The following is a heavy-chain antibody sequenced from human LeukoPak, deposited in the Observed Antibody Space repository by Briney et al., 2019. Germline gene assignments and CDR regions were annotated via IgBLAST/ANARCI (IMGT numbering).Heavy chain of an antibody. CDR1: GYTFPYYY. CDR2: INPSGGST. D-gene: IGHD2-21*02. CDR3: ARNWGGDHLVGGLFDS. J-gene: IGHJ5*01. Sequence: GASVKVSCKASGYTFPYYYLHWVRQAPGHGLKWMGLINPSGGSTSYAQKFQGGVTMTRDMSTTTVYMELSRLIYEDTAVYYCARNWGGDHLVGGLFDSWGHGTLVTVSS. V-gene: IGHV1-46*01.